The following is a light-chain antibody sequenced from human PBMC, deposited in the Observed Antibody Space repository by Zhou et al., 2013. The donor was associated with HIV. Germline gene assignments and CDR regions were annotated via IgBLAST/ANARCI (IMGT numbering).Light chain of an antibody. Sequence: DIQMTQSPSSVSASVGDRVTITCRASQDISGWLAWYQQNPGKAPRLLIFDASGLQNGVPSRFSGSGSGTDYTLTISSLQPEDFATYYCQQYYGTSSPPTFGPGTKVDLK. CDR3: QQYYGTSSPPT. CDR1: QDISGW. J-gene: IGKJ3*01. CDR2: DAS. V-gene: IGKV1-12*01.